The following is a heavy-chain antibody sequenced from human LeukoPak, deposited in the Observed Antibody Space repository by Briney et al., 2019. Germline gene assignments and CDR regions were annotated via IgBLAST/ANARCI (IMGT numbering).Heavy chain of an antibody. CDR2: INHSGST. V-gene: IGHV4-34*01. J-gene: IGHJ5*02. Sequence: PSETPSLTCAVYGGSFSGYYWSWIRQPPGKGLEWIGEINHSGSTNYNPSLKSRVTISVDTSKNQFSLKLSSVTAADTAVYYCARLTDYYDSSGYVPRKNWFDPWGQGTLVTVSS. D-gene: IGHD3-22*01. CDR1: GGSFSGYY. CDR3: ARLTDYYDSSGYVPRKNWFDP.